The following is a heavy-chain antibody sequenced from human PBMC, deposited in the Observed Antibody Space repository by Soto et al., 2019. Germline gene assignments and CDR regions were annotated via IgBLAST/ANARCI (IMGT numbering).Heavy chain of an antibody. CDR3: ARYNSDRYFDY. D-gene: IGHD6-19*01. V-gene: IGHV4-4*02. Sequence: SETLSLTCAVSGGSIRSRHWWTWVRQPPGKGLEWIGEIYHSGNSNYNPSLKSRVTISLDMPKNQFSLRLSSVTAADTAVYYCARYNSDRYFDYWGQGTLDTVSS. CDR1: GGSIRSRHW. CDR2: IYHSGNS. J-gene: IGHJ4*02.